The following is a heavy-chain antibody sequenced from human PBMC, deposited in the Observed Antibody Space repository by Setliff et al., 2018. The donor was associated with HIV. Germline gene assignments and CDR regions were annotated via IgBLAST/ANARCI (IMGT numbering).Heavy chain of an antibody. Sequence: PGGSLRLSCAASGFTVSSNYMSWVRQAPGKGLEWVSVIYGGGTTHYADSIKGRFTISRDSSKNTLYLQMTSLRAEDTAVYYCARRAYCSSTTCFDFWGQGTLVTVSS. J-gene: IGHJ4*02. D-gene: IGHD2-2*01. CDR1: GFTVSSNY. CDR2: IYGGGTT. CDR3: ARRAYCSSTTCFDF. V-gene: IGHV3-66*04.